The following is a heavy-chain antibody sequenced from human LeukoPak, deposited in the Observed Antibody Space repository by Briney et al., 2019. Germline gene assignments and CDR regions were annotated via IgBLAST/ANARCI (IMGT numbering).Heavy chain of an antibody. CDR2: IWYDGSNK. CDR3: AGLTTELRYFDWFVVPDAFDI. D-gene: IGHD3-9*01. Sequence: GGSLRLSCAASGFTFSSYGMHWVRQAPGKGLEWVAVIWYDGSNKYYADSVKGRFTISRDNSKNTLYLQMNSLRAEDTAVYYCAGLTTELRYFDWFVVPDAFDIWGQGTMVTVSS. CDR1: GFTFSSYG. J-gene: IGHJ3*02. V-gene: IGHV3-33*01.